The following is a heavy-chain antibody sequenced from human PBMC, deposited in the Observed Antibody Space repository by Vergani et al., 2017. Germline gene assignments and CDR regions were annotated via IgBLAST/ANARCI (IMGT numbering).Heavy chain of an antibody. Sequence: VQLVESGGGLVKPGGSLRLSCAASGFTFSSYSMNWVRQAPGKGLEWVAVISYDGSNKYYADSVKGRFTISRDNSKNTLYLQMNSLRAEDTAVYYCAKDKEQWLVGYYYYMDVWGKGTTVTVSS. CDR2: ISYDGSNK. CDR1: GFTFSSYS. V-gene: IGHV3-30*18. D-gene: IGHD6-19*01. J-gene: IGHJ6*03. CDR3: AKDKEQWLVGYYYYMDV.